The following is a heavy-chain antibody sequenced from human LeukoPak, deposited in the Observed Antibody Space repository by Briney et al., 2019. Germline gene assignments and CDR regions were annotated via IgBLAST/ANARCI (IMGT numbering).Heavy chain of an antibody. J-gene: IGHJ4*02. CDR1: GLTFSSFW. D-gene: IGHD5-18*01. V-gene: IGHV3-74*01. CDR3: ARDGYSFGHDFDY. Sequence: GGSLRLSCAVSGLTFSSFWMLWDRPTPGKGLVWVSRIKSDGSSTSYADSVKGRVTISRDNAKNTLYLQMNSLRDEDTAVYYCARDGYSFGHDFDYWGQGTLVTVSS. CDR2: IKSDGSST.